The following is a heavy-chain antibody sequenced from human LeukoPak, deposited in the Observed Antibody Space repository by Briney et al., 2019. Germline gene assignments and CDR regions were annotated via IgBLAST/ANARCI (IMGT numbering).Heavy chain of an antibody. D-gene: IGHD3-10*01. CDR3: ARDHEVRGLHDY. J-gene: IGHJ4*02. Sequence: GGSLRLSCAASGFTFSSYSMNWVRQAPGKGLEWVSSISSSSSYIYYADSVKGRFTISRDNAKNSLYLQMNSLRAEDTAVYYCARDHEVRGLHDYWGQGTLVTVSS. CDR2: ISSSSSYI. CDR1: GFTFSSYS. V-gene: IGHV3-21*01.